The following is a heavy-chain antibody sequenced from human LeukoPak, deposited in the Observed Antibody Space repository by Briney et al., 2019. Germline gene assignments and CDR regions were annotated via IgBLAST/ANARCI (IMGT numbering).Heavy chain of an antibody. D-gene: IGHD5-12*01. CDR1: GFTFSSYW. J-gene: IGHJ4*02. CDR3: ARASASYSAYDYY. CDR2: INQDGSEK. Sequence: PGGSLRLSCAASGFTFSSYWMSWVRQAPGKGLEWVANINQDGSEKYYVDSVKGRFTISRDNAKNSLYLQMNSLRAEDTAVYYCARASASYSAYDYYWGQGTLVTVSS. V-gene: IGHV3-7*01.